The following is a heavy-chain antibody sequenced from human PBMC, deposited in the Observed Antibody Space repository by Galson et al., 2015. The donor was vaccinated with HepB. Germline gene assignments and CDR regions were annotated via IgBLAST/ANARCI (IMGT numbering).Heavy chain of an antibody. CDR2: ISGSGGST. CDR3: AKWGTVADNWFDP. Sequence: SLRLSCAASGFTFSSYAMSWVRQAPGKGLEWVSAISGSGGSTYYADSVKGRFTISRDDSKNTLYLQMNSLRAEDTAVYYCAKWGTVADNWFDPWGQGTLVTVSS. J-gene: IGHJ5*02. V-gene: IGHV3-23*01. CDR1: GFTFSSYA. D-gene: IGHD6-19*01.